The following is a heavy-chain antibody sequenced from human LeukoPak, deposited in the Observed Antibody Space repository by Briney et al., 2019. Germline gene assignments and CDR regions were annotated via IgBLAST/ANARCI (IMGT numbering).Heavy chain of an antibody. Sequence: SETLSLTCTVSGGSISTYYWSWIRQPPGKGLEWIGYIYYTGSTNYNHSLKSRVTISVDTSKNQFSLKLSSVTAADTAVYYCARANYYDTSGYSRGAFDIWGQGTMVTVSS. J-gene: IGHJ3*02. CDR1: GGSISTYY. CDR2: IYYTGST. V-gene: IGHV4-59*08. D-gene: IGHD3-22*01. CDR3: ARANYYDTSGYSRGAFDI.